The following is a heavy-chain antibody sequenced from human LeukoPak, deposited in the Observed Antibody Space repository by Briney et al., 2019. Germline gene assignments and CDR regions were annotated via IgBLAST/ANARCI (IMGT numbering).Heavy chain of an antibody. Sequence: SETLSLTCTISGGSMNSYYWSWIRQPPGKGLEWIGNIYNGGSNNYNPYPKSGLSISAETTMTQISLKLSTVTAADTALFYFWLHIWGDHDSFDFWGQGTMVTVSS. CDR2: IYNGGSN. J-gene: IGHJ3*01. CDR3: WLHIWGDHDSFDF. CDR1: GGSMNSYY. D-gene: IGHD5-24*01. V-gene: IGHV4-4*08.